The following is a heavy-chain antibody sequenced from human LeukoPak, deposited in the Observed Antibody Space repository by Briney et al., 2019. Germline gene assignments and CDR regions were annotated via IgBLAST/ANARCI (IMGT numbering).Heavy chain of an antibody. J-gene: IGHJ4*02. D-gene: IGHD2-2*02. CDR1: GFTFSDYY. V-gene: IGHV3-11*04. CDR2: ISSSGSTI. Sequence: PGGSLRLSCAASGFTFSDYYMSWIRQAPGKGLEWVSYISSSGSTIYYADSVKGRFTISRDNAKNSLYLQMNSLRAEDTAVYYCARDGEYCSSTSCYNYYFDYWGQGTLVTVSS. CDR3: ARDGEYCSSTSCYNYYFDY.